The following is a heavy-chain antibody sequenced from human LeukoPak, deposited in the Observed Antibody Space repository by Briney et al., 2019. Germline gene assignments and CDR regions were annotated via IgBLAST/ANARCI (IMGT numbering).Heavy chain of an antibody. V-gene: IGHV4-34*01. D-gene: IGHD1-1*01. CDR2: INHSGST. CDR1: GESFSGYY. CDR3: ASVQYRNYFDY. Sequence: PSETLSLTCAVYGESFSGYYWSWIRQPPAKGLEWIGEINHSGSTSYNPSLKSRVTIGVDKSTNQFSLKLSAVTIADTDVYYCASVQYRNYFDYWGQGNLVSVSS. J-gene: IGHJ4*02.